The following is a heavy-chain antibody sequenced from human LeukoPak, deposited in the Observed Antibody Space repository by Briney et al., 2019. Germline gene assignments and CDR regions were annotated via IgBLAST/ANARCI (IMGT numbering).Heavy chain of an antibody. D-gene: IGHD6-19*01. CDR2: IYYSGST. V-gene: IGHV4-59*01. CDR1: GGSISSYY. Sequence: PSETLSLTCTVSGGSISSYYWSWIRQPPGKGLEWIGYIYYSGSTNYNPSLKSRVTISVDTSKNQFSLKLSSVTAADTAVYYCARDKAVAGTDHYYYYMDVWGKGTTVTVSS. CDR3: ARDKAVAGTDHYYYYMDV. J-gene: IGHJ6*03.